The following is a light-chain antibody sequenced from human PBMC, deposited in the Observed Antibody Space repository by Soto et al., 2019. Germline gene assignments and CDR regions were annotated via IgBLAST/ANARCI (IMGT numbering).Light chain of an antibody. J-gene: IGLJ1*01. CDR2: GNR. CDR1: SSNIGAGYD. CDR3: QSYDSSLSAHNYV. V-gene: IGLV1-40*01. Sequence: QSVLTQPPSVSGAPGQRVTISCTGSSSNIGAGYDVHWYQQLPGTAPKLLIYGNRNRPAGVPDRFSGSKSGTSASLAITGIQAEDEADYYCQSYDSSLSAHNYVFGTGTKLTVL.